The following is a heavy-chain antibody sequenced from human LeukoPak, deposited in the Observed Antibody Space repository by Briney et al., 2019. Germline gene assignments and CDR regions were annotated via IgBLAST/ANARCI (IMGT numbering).Heavy chain of an antibody. J-gene: IGHJ4*02. Sequence: SETLSLTCTVSGGSISSGGYYWSWIRQPPGKGLEWIGEINHSGSTNYNPSLKSRVTISVDTSKNQFSLKLSSVTAADTAVYYCAKTEKIYGSFDYWGQGTLVTVSS. D-gene: IGHD3-10*01. CDR2: INHSGST. CDR3: AKTEKIYGSFDY. V-gene: IGHV4-39*07. CDR1: GGSISSGGYY.